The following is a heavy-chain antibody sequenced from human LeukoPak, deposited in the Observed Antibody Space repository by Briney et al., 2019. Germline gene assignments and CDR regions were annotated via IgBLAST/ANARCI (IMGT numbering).Heavy chain of an antibody. CDR1: GFTFSSYW. CDR2: IKQDGSEK. Sequence: PGGSLRLSCAASGFTFSSYWMSWVRQTPGKGLEWVANIKQDGSEKNYVDFVKGRFTISRDNAKNSLYLQMNSLRAEDTAVYYCARGSRAFDIWGQGTMVTVSS. V-gene: IGHV3-7*01. CDR3: ARGSRAFDI. J-gene: IGHJ3*02.